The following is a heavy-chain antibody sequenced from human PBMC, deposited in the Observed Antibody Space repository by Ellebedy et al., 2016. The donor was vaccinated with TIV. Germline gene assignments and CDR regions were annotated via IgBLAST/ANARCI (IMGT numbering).Heavy chain of an antibody. V-gene: IGHV3-30-3*01. CDR3: ATVRWELLG. CDR2: ISYDGSKK. CDR1: GFDFSTWT. Sequence: GGSLRLXCAGSGFDFSTWTLHWVRQAPGKGLEWVAAISYDGSKKYYADTVKGRFTISRDNSKNTLSLQMNSLRAEDTDLYYCATVRWELLGWGQGILVTVSS. J-gene: IGHJ4*02. D-gene: IGHD1-26*01.